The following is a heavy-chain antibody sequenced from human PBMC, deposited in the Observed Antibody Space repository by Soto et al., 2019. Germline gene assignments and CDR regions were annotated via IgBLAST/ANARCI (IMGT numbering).Heavy chain of an antibody. V-gene: IGHV4-34*01. J-gene: IGHJ6*02. CDR3: ARGPAAAGTLGFYYYYYGMDV. Sequence: PSLTCAVYGGSFSGYYWSWIRQPPGKGLEWIGEINHSGSTNYNPSLKSRVTISVDTSKNQFSLKLSSVTAADTAVYYCARGPAAAGTLGFYYYYYGMDVWGQGTTVTVSS. D-gene: IGHD6-13*01. CDR1: GGSFSGYY. CDR2: INHSGST.